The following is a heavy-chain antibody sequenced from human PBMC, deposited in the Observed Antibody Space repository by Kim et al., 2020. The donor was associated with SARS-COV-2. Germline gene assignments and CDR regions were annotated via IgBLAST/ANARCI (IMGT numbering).Heavy chain of an antibody. V-gene: IGHV2-5*02. CDR2: IYWDDDK. CDR1: GFSLSTSGVG. J-gene: IGHJ4*02. D-gene: IGHD3-22*01. Sequence: SGPTLVNPTQTLTLTCTFSGFSLSTSGVGVGWIRQPPGKALEWLALIYWDDDKRYSPSLKSRLTITKDTSKNQVVLTMTNMDPVDTATYYCAHSRIRLGTMIVGAESSFDYWGQGTLGTVSS. CDR3: AHSRIRLGTMIVGAESSFDY.